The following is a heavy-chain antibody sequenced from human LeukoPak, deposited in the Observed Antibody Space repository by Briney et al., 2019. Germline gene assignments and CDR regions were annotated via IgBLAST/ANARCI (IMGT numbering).Heavy chain of an antibody. CDR1: GGTFSSYA. V-gene: IGHV1-69*13. D-gene: IGHD1-14*01. J-gene: IGHJ5*02. CDR3: ARAGMARINWFDP. Sequence: ASVKVSCKASGGTFSSYAISWVRQAPGQGLEWMGGIIPIFGTANYAQKFQGRVTITADESTTTAYMELSSLRSEDTAVYYCARAGMARINWFDPWGQGTLVTVSS. CDR2: IIPIFGTA.